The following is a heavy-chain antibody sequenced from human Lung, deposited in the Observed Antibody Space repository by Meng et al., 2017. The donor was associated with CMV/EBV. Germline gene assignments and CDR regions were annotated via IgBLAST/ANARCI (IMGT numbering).Heavy chain of an antibody. CDR1: GFAFITFT. V-gene: IGHV3-30-3*01. Sequence: GGSLRLXCAASGFAFITFTMYWVRQAPGKGLEWVALMSFDGSNKNYADSVKGRFTISRDNSKNALYLEMNSLSAEDTAVYYCARVPHRWFGESPLARFDVWGQGXTVTVSS. D-gene: IGHD3-10*01. CDR2: MSFDGSNK. CDR3: ARVPHRWFGESPLARFDV. J-gene: IGHJ6*02.